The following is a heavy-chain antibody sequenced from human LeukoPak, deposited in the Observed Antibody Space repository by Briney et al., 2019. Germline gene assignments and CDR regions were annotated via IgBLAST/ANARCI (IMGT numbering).Heavy chain of an antibody. Sequence: EASVKVSCKASGYTFTSYDINWVRQATGQGLEWMGWMNPNSGNTGYAQKFQGRVTMTRNTSISTAYMELSSLRSEDTAVYYCARVSGSSWYFGYYYYYGMDAWGQGTTVTVSS. CDR2: MNPNSGNT. V-gene: IGHV1-8*01. D-gene: IGHD6-13*01. J-gene: IGHJ6*02. CDR1: GYTFTSYD. CDR3: ARVSGSSWYFGYYYYYGMDA.